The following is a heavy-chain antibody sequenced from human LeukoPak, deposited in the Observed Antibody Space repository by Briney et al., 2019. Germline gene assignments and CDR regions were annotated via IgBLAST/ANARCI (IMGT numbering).Heavy chain of an antibody. Sequence: GASVKVSCKASGGTFSSYTISWVRQAPGQGLEWMGWINPNSGGTNYAQKFQGRVTMTRDTSISTAYMELSRLRSDDTAVYYCARGESIAGLGYWGQGTLVTVSS. V-gene: IGHV1-2*02. CDR2: INPNSGGT. CDR1: GGTFSSYT. D-gene: IGHD6-6*01. J-gene: IGHJ4*02. CDR3: ARGESIAGLGY.